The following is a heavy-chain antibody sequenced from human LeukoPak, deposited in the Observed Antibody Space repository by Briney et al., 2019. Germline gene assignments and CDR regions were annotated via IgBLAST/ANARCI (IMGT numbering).Heavy chain of an antibody. CDR2: IIPILGIA. CDR3: ARTAEVTAYFQH. J-gene: IGHJ1*01. D-gene: IGHD2-21*01. CDR1: GGTFSSYG. V-gene: IGHV1-69*04. Sequence: SVKVSCKASGGTFSSYGISWVRQASGQGLEWMGRIIPILGIANYAQKFQGRVTITADKSTSTAYMELSSLRSEDTAVYYCARTAEVTAYFQHWGQGTLVTVSS.